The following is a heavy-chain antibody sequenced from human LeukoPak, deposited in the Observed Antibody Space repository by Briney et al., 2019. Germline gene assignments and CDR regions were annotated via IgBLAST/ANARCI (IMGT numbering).Heavy chain of an antibody. J-gene: IGHJ3*02. V-gene: IGHV1-2*06. D-gene: IGHD4-17*01. CDR1: GYTFTGYY. Sequence: EASVKISCKASGYTFTGYYMHWVRQAPGQGLEWMGRINPNSGGTNYAQKFQGRVTMSRDTSISTAYMELSRLRSDDTAVYYCAREGDYEAFDIWGQGTMVTVSS. CDR2: INPNSGGT. CDR3: AREGDYEAFDI.